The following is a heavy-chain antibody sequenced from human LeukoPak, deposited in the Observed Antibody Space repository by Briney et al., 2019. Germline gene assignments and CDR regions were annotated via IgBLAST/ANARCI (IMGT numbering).Heavy chain of an antibody. V-gene: IGHV4-34*01. CDR1: GGSFSGYY. D-gene: IGHD5-18*01. Sequence: SETLSLTCAVYGGSFSGYYWSWIRQPPGKGLEWIGEINHSGSTNYNPSLKSRVTISVDTSKNQFSLKLSSVTAADTAVYYCARGLGGYSYGRPSCFDYWGQGTLVTVSS. CDR2: INHSGST. CDR3: ARGLGGYSYGRPSCFDY. J-gene: IGHJ4*02.